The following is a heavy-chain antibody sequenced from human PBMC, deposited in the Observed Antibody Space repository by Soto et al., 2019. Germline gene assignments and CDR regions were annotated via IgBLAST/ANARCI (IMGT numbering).Heavy chain of an antibody. D-gene: IGHD4-17*01. CDR1: GYSFTSYW. J-gene: IGHJ6*02. V-gene: IGHV5-51*01. Sequence: PGESLKISCKGSGYSFTSYWIGWVRQMPGKGLEWMGIIYPGDSDTRYSPSFQGQVTISADKSISTAYLQWSSLKASDTAMYYCARHHELPHNYGDYGDYYYYGMDVWGQGTTVTVSS. CDR2: IYPGDSDT. CDR3: ARHHELPHNYGDYGDYYYYGMDV.